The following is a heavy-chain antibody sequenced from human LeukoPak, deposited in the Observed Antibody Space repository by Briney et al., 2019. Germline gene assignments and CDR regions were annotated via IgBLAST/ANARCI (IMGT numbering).Heavy chain of an antibody. J-gene: IGHJ4*02. CDR3: ARRGYCTNGVCYPDSDDY. Sequence: GESLKISCKGSGYSFTSYWIGWVRQMPGKGLEWMGIIYPGDSDTRYRPSFQGQVTISADKSISTAYLQWSSLKASDTAMYYCARRGYCTNGVCYPDSDDYWGQGTLVTVSS. CDR2: IYPGDSDT. D-gene: IGHD2-8*01. CDR1: GYSFTSYW. V-gene: IGHV5-51*01.